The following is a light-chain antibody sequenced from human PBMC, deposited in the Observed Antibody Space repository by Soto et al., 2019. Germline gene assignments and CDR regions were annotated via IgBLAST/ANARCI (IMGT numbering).Light chain of an antibody. J-gene: IGLJ1*01. Sequence: QSALTQPASVSGSPGQSITISCTGTSSDVGNYNLVSWYQQHPGKAPKLMIYEGSKRPSGVSNRFSGSKSGNTASLTNSILQAEDEADYYCCSYAGSSTYVFGTGTKVTVL. CDR1: SSDVGNYNL. CDR3: CSYAGSSTYV. V-gene: IGLV2-23*01. CDR2: EGS.